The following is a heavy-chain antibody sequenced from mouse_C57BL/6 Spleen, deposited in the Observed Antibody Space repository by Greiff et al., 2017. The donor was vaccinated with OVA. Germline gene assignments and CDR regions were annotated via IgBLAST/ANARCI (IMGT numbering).Heavy chain of an antibody. J-gene: IGHJ3*01. CDR1: EYEFPSHD. D-gene: IGHD1-1*01. Sequence: EVQGVESGGGLVQPGESLKLSCESNEYEFPSHDMSWVRKTPEKRLELVAAINSDGGSTYYPDTMERRFIISRDNTKKTLYLQMSSLRSEDTALYYCARQRALYYYGSSSFAYWGQGTLVTVSA. V-gene: IGHV5-2*01. CDR2: INSDGGST. CDR3: ARQRALYYYGSSSFAY.